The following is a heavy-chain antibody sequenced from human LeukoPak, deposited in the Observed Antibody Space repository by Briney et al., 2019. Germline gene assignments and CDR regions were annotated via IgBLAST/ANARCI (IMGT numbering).Heavy chain of an antibody. CDR3: GREGGCYGSFDY. V-gene: IGHV3-49*03. Sequence: GGSLRLSCTASGFTFGDYAVSWFRQAPGKGLEWVGFIRSKTYGGTAEYAASVKGRFTISRDDSKNIAYLQMNSLKTDDTAVYYCGREGGCYGSFDYWGQGTLVTVSS. CDR2: IRSKTYGGTA. CDR1: GFTFGDYA. D-gene: IGHD3-10*01. J-gene: IGHJ4*02.